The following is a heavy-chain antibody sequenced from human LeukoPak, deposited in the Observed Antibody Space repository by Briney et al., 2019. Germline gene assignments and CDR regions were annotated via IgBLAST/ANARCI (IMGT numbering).Heavy chain of an antibody. Sequence: SETLSLTCTVSGGSISSYYWSWIRQPPGKGLEWIGYIYYSGSTNYNPSLKSRVTISVDTSKNQFSLKLSSVTAADTAVYYCGGGVVPATHYYYGTDVWGQGTTVTVSS. CDR3: GGGVVPATHYYYGTDV. J-gene: IGHJ6*02. CDR1: GGSISSYY. D-gene: IGHD2-2*01. CDR2: IYYSGST. V-gene: IGHV4-59*01.